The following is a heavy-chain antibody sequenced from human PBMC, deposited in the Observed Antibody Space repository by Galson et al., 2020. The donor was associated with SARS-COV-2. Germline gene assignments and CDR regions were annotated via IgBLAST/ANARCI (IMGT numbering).Heavy chain of an antibody. CDR1: GDSVSSNSAA. V-gene: IGHV6-1*01. CDR3: ARSPGVTVARTMDV. CDR2: TYYRSKWSS. J-gene: IGHJ6*02. Sequence: SQTLSLTCDISGDSVSSNSAAWNWIRQSPSRGLEWLGRTYYRSKWSSDYAVSVKSRISINPDASKNQFSLQLKSVIPEDTAVYYCARSPGVTVARTMDVWGQWTTVTVSS. D-gene: IGHD6-19*01.